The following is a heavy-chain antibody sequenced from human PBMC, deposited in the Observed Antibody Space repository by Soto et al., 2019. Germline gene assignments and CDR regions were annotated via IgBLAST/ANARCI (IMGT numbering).Heavy chain of an antibody. CDR1: GFTFSSYG. V-gene: IGHV3-30*18. Sequence: QVQLVESGGGVVQPGRSLRLSCAASGFTFSSYGMHWVRQAPGKGLEWVAVISYDGSNKYYADSVKGRFTISRDNSKNTLYLQMNSLRAEDTAVYYCAKVDPVTISLGYWGQGTLVTVSS. J-gene: IGHJ4*02. CDR3: AKVDPVTISLGY. CDR2: ISYDGSNK. D-gene: IGHD4-17*01.